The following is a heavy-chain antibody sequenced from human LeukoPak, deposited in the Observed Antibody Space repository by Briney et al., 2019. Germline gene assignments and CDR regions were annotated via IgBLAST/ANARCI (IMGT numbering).Heavy chain of an antibody. CDR3: ARAPRAAAGILGAFDI. CDR1: GGSVSSGSYY. CDR2: IYYSGST. Sequence: SETLSLTCTVSGGSVSSGSYYWSWIRQPPGKGLGWIGYIYYSGSTNYNPSLKSRVTISVDTSKNQFSLKLSSVTAADTAVYYCARAPRAAAGILGAFDIWGQGTMVTVSS. J-gene: IGHJ3*02. D-gene: IGHD6-13*01. V-gene: IGHV4-61*01.